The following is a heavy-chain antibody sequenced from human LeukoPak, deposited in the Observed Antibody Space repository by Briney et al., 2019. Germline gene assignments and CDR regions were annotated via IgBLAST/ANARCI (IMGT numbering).Heavy chain of an antibody. V-gene: IGHV3-30*02. D-gene: IGHD6-19*01. CDR3: AKDEQWLADY. CDR1: GFTFDDYA. CDR2: IRYDGSNK. J-gene: IGHJ4*02. Sequence: GGSLRLSCAASGFTFDDYAMHWVRQAPGKGLEWVAFIRYDGSNKYYADSVKGRFTISRDNSKNTLYLQMNSLRAEDTAVYYCAKDEQWLADYWGQGTLVTVSS.